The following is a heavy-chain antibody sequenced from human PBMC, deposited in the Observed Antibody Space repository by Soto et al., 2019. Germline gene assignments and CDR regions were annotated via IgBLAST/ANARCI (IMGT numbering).Heavy chain of an antibody. CDR2: IKQDGSEK. Sequence: GGSLRQSWTCSAVTSRDYWLIGCRHAPGKGLEWVANIKQDGSEKYYVDSVKGRFTISRDNAKNSLYLQMNSLRAEDTAVYYCARLVFWAVMSYYGMYVRAQGTTVPVS. D-gene: IGHD3-16*01. V-gene: IGHV3-7*04. CDR1: AVTSRDYW. J-gene: IGHJ6*02. CDR3: ARLVFWAVMSYYGMYV.